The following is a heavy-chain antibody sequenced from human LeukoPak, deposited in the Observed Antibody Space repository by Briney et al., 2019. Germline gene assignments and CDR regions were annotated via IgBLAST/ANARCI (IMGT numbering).Heavy chain of an antibody. CDR3: ARDLRKVTTFGWYGMDV. V-gene: IGHV3-48*01. D-gene: IGHD3-16*01. J-gene: IGHJ6*02. CDR2: ISSSSSTI. Sequence: LPGGSLRLSCEASGFTFSSYSLNWVRQAPGKGLEWVSYISSSSSTIYYADSVKGRFTISRDSAKNSLYLQMNSLRAEDTAVYYCARDLRKVTTFGWYGMDVWGQGTTVTVSS. CDR1: GFTFSSYS.